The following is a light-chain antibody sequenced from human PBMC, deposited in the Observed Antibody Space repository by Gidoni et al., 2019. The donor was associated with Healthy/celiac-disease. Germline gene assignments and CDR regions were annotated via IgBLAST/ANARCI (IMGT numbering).Light chain of an antibody. CDR1: QVISNY. Sequence: IQMTPSPSSLSASVGDRVTITCQASQVISNYLNWYQQKPGKAPRLLIDAASKLETGVPSRFSGSGSGTDFTFTISSLQPEDIATYYCQQYDNLPLTFGGGTKVEIK. CDR2: AAS. V-gene: IGKV1-33*01. CDR3: QQYDNLPLT. J-gene: IGKJ4*01.